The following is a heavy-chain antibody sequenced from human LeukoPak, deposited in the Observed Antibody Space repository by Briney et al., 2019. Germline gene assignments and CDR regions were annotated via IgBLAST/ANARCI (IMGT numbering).Heavy chain of an antibody. CDR2: IYTSGST. CDR1: GDSICISY. D-gene: IGHD1-26*01. V-gene: IGHV4-4*07. CDR3: ARVDVVGATDY. J-gene: IGHJ4*02. Sequence: SETLSLTCAFSGDSICISYGCCMPEPAGRGLEWIGRIYTSGSTNYNPSLKSRVTMSVDTSKNQFSLKLSSVTAADTAVYYCARVDVVGATDYWGQGTLVTVSS.